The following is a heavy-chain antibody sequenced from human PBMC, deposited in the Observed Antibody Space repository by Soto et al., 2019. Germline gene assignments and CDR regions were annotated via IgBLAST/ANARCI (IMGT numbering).Heavy chain of an antibody. CDR3: ARYIAVSSGGFDP. J-gene: IGHJ5*02. CDR1: GGTFSSFP. Sequence: QVRLVQSGSEVRKPGSSVKVSCKASGGTFSSFPISWVRQAPRQGLEWMGGIVPVFGTTIYAQKLQGRVTITADESTNTAFMELSGLRSEDTAIYYCARYIAVSSGGFDPWGQGTLVTVSS. D-gene: IGHD6-19*01. V-gene: IGHV1-69*01. CDR2: IVPVFGTT.